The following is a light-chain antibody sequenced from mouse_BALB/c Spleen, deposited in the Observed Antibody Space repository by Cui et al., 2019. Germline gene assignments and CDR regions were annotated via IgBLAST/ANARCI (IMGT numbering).Light chain of an antibody. J-gene: IGKJ1*01. CDR2: AAT. Sequence: DIQMTQSPAPLSVSVGETVTITCRASENIYSNLAWYQQKQGKSPQLLAYAATNLADGVPSRFSGSGSGTQYSLKINSLQSEDFGSYYCQHFWGTPWTFGGGTKLEIK. CDR1: ENIYSN. V-gene: IGKV12-46*01. CDR3: QHFWGTPWT.